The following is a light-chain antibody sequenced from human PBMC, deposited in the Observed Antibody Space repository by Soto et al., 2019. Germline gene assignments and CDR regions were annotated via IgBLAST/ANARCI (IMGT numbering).Light chain of an antibody. CDR3: SSYTISSALGV. V-gene: IGLV2-14*01. Sequence: QSALTQPASVSGSPGQSITISCTGTSSDVGGYNYVSWYQQHPGKAPKLMIYEVSNRPSGASNRFSGSKSGNTASLTISGLQAEDEADYYCSSYTISSALGVFGGGTKVTVL. CDR2: EVS. J-gene: IGLJ3*02. CDR1: SSDVGGYNY.